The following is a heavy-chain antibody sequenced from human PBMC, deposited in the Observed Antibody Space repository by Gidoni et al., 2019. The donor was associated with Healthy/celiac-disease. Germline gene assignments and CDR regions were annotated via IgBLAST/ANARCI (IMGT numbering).Heavy chain of an antibody. Sequence: QVQRVESGGAVVEPGRSLRLPCPASGFTFSSYAMHWFRQAPGKGLEWVAVISYDGSNKYYADSVKGRFTISRDNSKNTLYLQMNSLRAEDTAVYYCARGTGMRKYFDYWGQGTLVTVSS. D-gene: IGHD1-1*01. CDR1: GFTFSSYA. CDR2: ISYDGSNK. V-gene: IGHV3-30-3*01. J-gene: IGHJ4*02. CDR3: ARGTGMRKYFDY.